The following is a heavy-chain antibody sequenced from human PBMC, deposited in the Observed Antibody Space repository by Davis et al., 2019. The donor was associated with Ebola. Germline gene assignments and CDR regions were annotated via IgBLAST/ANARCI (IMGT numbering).Heavy chain of an antibody. CDR3: ARDGIVVVTAIPGFGWGDY. D-gene: IGHD2-21*02. V-gene: IGHV3-30-3*01. J-gene: IGHJ4*02. CDR1: GFTFTDHY. Sequence: GESLKISCAASGFTFTDHYMSWIRQAPGKGLEWVAVISYDGSNKYYADSVKGRFTISRDNSKNTLYLQMNSLRAEDTAVYYCARDGIVVVTAIPGFGWGDYWGQGTLVTVSS. CDR2: ISYDGSNK.